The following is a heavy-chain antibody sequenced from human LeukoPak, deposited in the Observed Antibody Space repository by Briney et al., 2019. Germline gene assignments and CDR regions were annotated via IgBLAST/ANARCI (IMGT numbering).Heavy chain of an antibody. J-gene: IGHJ6*02. V-gene: IGHV4-34*01. CDR2: INHSGST. D-gene: IGHD2-2*01. CDR1: GGSFSGYY. CDR3: ARVGLGYCSSTSCFLGMDV. Sequence: SETLSLTCAVYGGSFSGYYWSWICQPPGKGLEWIGEINHSGSTNYNPSLKSRVTISVDTSKNQFSLKLSSVTAADTAVYYCARVGLGYCSSTSCFLGMDVWGQGTTVTVSS.